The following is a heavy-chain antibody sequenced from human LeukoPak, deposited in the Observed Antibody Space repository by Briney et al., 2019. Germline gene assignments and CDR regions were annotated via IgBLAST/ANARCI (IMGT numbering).Heavy chain of an antibody. CDR2: INPSGGST. D-gene: IGHD3-10*01. J-gene: IGHJ3*02. CDR3: ARVYFDALDM. CDR1: GYTFINYY. Sequence: ASVKVSCKASGYTFINYYIHGVRQAPGQGLEWMGIINPSGGSTSYAQKFQGRVTMTRDTSTSTVYMELSSLRSEDTAVYYCARVYFDALDMWGQGTMVTVSS. V-gene: IGHV1-46*01.